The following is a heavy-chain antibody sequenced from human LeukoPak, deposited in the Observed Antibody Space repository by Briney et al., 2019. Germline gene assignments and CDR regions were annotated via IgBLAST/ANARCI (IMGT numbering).Heavy chain of an antibody. CDR3: ARGDYDRSLSEYFQH. Sequence: ASVKVSCKASGYTFTGYYMHWVRQAPGQGLEWMGWINPNSGGTNYAQKFQGRVTMTRDTSISTAYMELSRLRSDDTAVYYCARGDYDRSLSEYFQHWSQGTLVTVSS. CDR1: GYTFTGYY. D-gene: IGHD3-22*01. CDR2: INPNSGGT. V-gene: IGHV1-2*02. J-gene: IGHJ1*01.